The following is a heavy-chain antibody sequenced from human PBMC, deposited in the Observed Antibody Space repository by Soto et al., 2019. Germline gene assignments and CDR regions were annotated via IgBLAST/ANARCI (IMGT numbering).Heavy chain of an antibody. Sequence: SETLSLTCTVSGGSISSYYWSWIRQPPGKGLEWIGYIYYSGSTNYNPSLKSRVTISVDTSKNQFSLKLSSVTAADTAVYYCASYGDFDAFDIWGQGTMVTVSS. J-gene: IGHJ3*02. CDR1: GGSISSYY. D-gene: IGHD4-17*01. V-gene: IGHV4-59*01. CDR3: ASYGDFDAFDI. CDR2: IYYSGST.